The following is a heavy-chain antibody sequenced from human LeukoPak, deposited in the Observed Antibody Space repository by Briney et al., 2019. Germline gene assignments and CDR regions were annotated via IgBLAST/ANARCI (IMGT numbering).Heavy chain of an antibody. J-gene: IGHJ4*02. CDR1: GDTFSNYD. D-gene: IGHD6-13*01. V-gene: IGHV1-69*05. Sequence: ASVKVSCKASGDTFSNYDVTWVRQAPGQGLEWMGRIIPVFDTAKYAQNFQGRVTMTTDESSSTAYMELCILRSEDTAVYYCALSAEKQLVYFDFWGQGTLVTVSS. CDR2: IIPVFDTA. CDR3: ALSAEKQLVYFDF.